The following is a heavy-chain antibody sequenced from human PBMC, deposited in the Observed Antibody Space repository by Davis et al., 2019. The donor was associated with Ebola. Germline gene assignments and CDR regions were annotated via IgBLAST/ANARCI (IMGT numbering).Heavy chain of an antibody. CDR2: ISAYNGNT. J-gene: IGHJ6*02. CDR3: VRESVYYYGSGSYSYGMDV. Sequence: ASVKVSCKASGYTFTSYGISWVRQAPGQGLEWMGWISAYNGNTNYAQKLQGRVTMTTDTSTSTAYMELRSLRSDDTAVYYCVRESVYYYGSGSYSYGMDVWGQGTTVTVSS. D-gene: IGHD3-10*01. V-gene: IGHV1-18*01. CDR1: GYTFTSYG.